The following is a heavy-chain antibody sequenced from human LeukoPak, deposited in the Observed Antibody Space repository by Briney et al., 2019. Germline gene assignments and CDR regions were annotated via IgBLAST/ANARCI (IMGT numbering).Heavy chain of an antibody. D-gene: IGHD3-10*01. Sequence: GGSLRLSCVASEFTFSIYWIHWVRQAPGKGLVWVSRINPDGSTTDYADSVKGRFTISRDSAKNTLYLQMNSLRAEDTAVYYCGRTTMVRGGRYYYYGMDVWGQGATVTVSS. CDR3: GRTTMVRGGRYYYYGMDV. CDR2: INPDGSTT. CDR1: EFTFSIYW. J-gene: IGHJ6*02. V-gene: IGHV3-74*01.